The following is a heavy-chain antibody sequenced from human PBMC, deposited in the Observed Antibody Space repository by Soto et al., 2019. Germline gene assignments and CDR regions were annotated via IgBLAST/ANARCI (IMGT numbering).Heavy chain of an antibody. CDR3: ARVKHSNYYYGMDV. J-gene: IGHJ6*02. D-gene: IGHD4-4*01. Sequence: PGGSLRLSCAASGFNVSNIYMSWVRQAPGKGLEWVSVTYSGGSTYYADSVKGRFTISRDNSKNMLHLHMDSLRAEDTAVYYCARVKHSNYYYGMDVWGQGTTVTVSS. CDR1: GFNVSNIY. CDR2: TYSGGST. V-gene: IGHV3-53*01.